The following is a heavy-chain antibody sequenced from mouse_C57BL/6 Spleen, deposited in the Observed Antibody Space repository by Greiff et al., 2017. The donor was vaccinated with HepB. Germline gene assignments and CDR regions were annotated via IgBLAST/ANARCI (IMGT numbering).Heavy chain of an antibody. Sequence: QVQLQQPGAELVRPGSSVKLSCKASGYTFTSYWMHWVKQRPIQGLEWIGNIDPSDSETHYNQKFKDKATLTVDKSSSTAYMQLSSLTSEDSAVYYCARWDSSGYGAMDYGGQGTSVTVSS. CDR1: GYTFTSYW. D-gene: IGHD3-2*02. V-gene: IGHV1-52*01. CDR2: IDPSDSET. CDR3: ARWDSSGYGAMDY. J-gene: IGHJ4*01.